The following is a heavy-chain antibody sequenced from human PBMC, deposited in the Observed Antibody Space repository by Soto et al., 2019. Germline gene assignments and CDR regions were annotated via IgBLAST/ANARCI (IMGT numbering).Heavy chain of an antibody. CDR1: GFTFGSYA. CDR2: IGETGVGT. Sequence: GGSLRLSCAASGFTFGSYAMSWVRQAPGKGLEWVSTIGETGVGTYYADSVKGRFTISRDNSKQTLYLQMISLRAEDTAVYYCAKGGYTFGVLFDSWGQGTLVTGSS. V-gene: IGHV3-23*01. CDR3: AKGGYTFGVLFDS. J-gene: IGHJ4*02. D-gene: IGHD5-18*01.